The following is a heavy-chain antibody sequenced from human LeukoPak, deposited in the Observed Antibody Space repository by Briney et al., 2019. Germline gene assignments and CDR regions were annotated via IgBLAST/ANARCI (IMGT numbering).Heavy chain of an antibody. CDR3: ARDRPYYYDSSGYYDSDY. Sequence: PGGSLRPSCAASGFTVSSNYMSWVRQAPGKGLEWVSVIYSGGSTYYADSVKGRFTISRDNSKNTLYLQMNSLRAEDTAVYYCARDRPYYYDSSGYYDSDYWGQGTLVTVSS. CDR2: IYSGGST. CDR1: GFTVSSNY. J-gene: IGHJ4*02. D-gene: IGHD3-22*01. V-gene: IGHV3-66*01.